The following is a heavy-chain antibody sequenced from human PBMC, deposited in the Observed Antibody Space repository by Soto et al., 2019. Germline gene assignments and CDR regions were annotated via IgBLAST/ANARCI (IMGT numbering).Heavy chain of an antibody. J-gene: IGHJ4*02. CDR1: GFAFSTYG. Sequence: QVQLVESGGGVVQPGGSLRLSCAASGFAFSTYGMHWVRQAPGKGLEWLAVISYDGSTDYYADSVKGRFTITRDNPKNTLYLQMNSLRPDDTAVYFGAKEGGPGRTGGATRYRYDCWGQGTLVTVSS. CDR3: AKEGGPGRTGGATRYRYDC. CDR2: ISYDGSTD. V-gene: IGHV3-30*18. D-gene: IGHD3-16*01.